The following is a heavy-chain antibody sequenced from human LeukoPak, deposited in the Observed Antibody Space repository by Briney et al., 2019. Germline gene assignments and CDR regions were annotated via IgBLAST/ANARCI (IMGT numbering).Heavy chain of an antibody. D-gene: IGHD3-3*01. J-gene: IGHJ4*02. CDR1: GFTFSSYG. Sequence: PGGSLRLSCAASGFTFSSYGMHWVRQAPGKGLEWVAVISYDGSNKYSADSVKGRFTISRDNSKNTLYVQMNSLRAEDTAVYYCAKSMYYEFWSGFLDYWGQGTLVTVSS. CDR3: AKSMYYEFWSGFLDY. CDR2: ISYDGSNK. V-gene: IGHV3-30*18.